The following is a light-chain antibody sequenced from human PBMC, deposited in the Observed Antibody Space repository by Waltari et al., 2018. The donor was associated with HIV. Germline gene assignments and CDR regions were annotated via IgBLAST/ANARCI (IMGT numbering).Light chain of an antibody. CDR2: RNN. J-gene: IGLJ2*01. Sequence: QRVTISCSGSSSNIGSNFVYWYQQFPGAPPRLLIYRNNQRPSGVPDRFSGSKSGTSASLDISGLRPEDEADYYCATWDDSLTGVVFGGGTKVTVL. CDR1: SSNIGSNF. CDR3: ATWDDSLTGVV. V-gene: IGLV1-47*01.